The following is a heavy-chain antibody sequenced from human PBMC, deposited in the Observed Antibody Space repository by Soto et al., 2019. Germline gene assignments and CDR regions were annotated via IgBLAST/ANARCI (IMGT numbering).Heavy chain of an antibody. V-gene: IGHV4-34*01. CDR1: GGSFSGYY. Sequence: LSLTCAVYGGSFSGYYWSWIRQPPGKGLEWIGEINHSGSTNYNPSLKSRVTISVDTSKNQFSLKLSSVTAADTAVYYCASGYGDQLYYFDYWGQGTLVTVSS. CDR2: INHSGST. D-gene: IGHD4-17*01. CDR3: ASGYGDQLYYFDY. J-gene: IGHJ4*02.